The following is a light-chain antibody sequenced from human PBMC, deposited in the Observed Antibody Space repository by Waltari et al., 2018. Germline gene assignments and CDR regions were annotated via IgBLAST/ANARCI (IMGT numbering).Light chain of an antibody. V-gene: IGKV4-1*01. J-gene: IGKJ5*01. CDR3: QQYYSTRSIT. Sequence: DIVMTQSPDSLAVSLGERATINCKSSQRVLYSSNNKNYLAWYQQKPGQPPKLLIYWASTRESGVPDRFSGSGSGTDFTLTISSLQAEDVAVYYCQQYYSTRSITFGQGTRLEIK. CDR2: WAS. CDR1: QRVLYSSNNKNY.